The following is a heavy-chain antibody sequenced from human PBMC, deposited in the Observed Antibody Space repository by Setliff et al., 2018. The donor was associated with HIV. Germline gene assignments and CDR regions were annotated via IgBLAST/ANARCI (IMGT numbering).Heavy chain of an antibody. D-gene: IGHD1-1*01. J-gene: IGHJ4*02. CDR1: GDFVSSDRAA. CDR3: ARVFRNLPDY. CDR2: TCYNSRWNY. V-gene: IGHV6-1*01. Sequence: SQTLSLTCAISGDFVSSDRAAWNWIRQSPSRGLEWLGRTCYNSRWNYDYAASVESRITITSDTSKNQLSLHLNSVTPEDTAVYYCARVFRNLPDYWGQGTLVTVSS.